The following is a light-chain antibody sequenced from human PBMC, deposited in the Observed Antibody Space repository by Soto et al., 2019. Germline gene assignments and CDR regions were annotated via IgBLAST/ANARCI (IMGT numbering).Light chain of an antibody. J-gene: IGKJ4*01. CDR1: QSVSSS. CDR3: QQRSTWPLT. V-gene: IGKV3-11*01. Sequence: EIVLTQSPATLSLSPGERATLSCMASQSVSSSLAWYQQKPGQAPRLLIYDASNRATGIPARFSGSGSGTDFTLTISSLEPEDFAVYYCQQRSTWPLTFGGGTKVEIK. CDR2: DAS.